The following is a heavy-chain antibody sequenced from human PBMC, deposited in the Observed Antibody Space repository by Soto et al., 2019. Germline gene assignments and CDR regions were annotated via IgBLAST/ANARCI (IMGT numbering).Heavy chain of an antibody. CDR1: GFTFDNYA. CDR2: ISWNSGSI. CDR3: AKDMATGVNYYGVDV. V-gene: IGHV3-9*01. Sequence: PGGSLRLSCAASGFTFDNYAMHWVRQAPGKGLEWVSGISWNSGSIGYVDSVKGRFTISRDNAKNSLYLQMNSLRAEDTALYYCAKDMATGVNYYGVDVWGQGTTVTVSS. J-gene: IGHJ6*02. D-gene: IGHD5-12*01.